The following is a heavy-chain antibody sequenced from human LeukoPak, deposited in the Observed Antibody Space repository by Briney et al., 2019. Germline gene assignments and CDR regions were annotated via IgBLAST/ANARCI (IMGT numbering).Heavy chain of an antibody. J-gene: IGHJ4*02. CDR3: AREAYCGGDCYSGFDC. D-gene: IGHD2-21*02. V-gene: IGHV4-61*02. Sequence: SETLSLTCTVSGGSISSGSYYWSWIRQPAGKGLEWIGRIYTSGSTNYNPSLKSRVTISVDTSKNQFSLKLSSVTAADTAVYYCAREAYCGGDCYSGFDCWGQGTLVTVSS. CDR2: IYTSGST. CDR1: GGSISSGSYY.